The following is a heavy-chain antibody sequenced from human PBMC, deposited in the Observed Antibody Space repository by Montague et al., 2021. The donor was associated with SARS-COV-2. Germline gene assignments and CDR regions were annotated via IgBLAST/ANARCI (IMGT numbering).Heavy chain of an antibody. V-gene: IGHV4-34*01. D-gene: IGHD3-10*01. CDR3: ARRGSSVWGVTVSAELDY. CDR1: GWSFSGYY. CDR2: INQSGRT. Sequence: SETLSLTCAVYGWSFSGYYWGWIRQPPEKGLEWIGEINQSGRTNNNPSLKSRVIISVDTSKNQFSLKLSSVTAADTAVYYCARRGSSVWGVTVSAELDYWGQGILVIVSS. J-gene: IGHJ4*02.